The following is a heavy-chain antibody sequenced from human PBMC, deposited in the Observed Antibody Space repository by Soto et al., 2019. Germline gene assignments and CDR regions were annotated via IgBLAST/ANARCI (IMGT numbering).Heavy chain of an antibody. Sequence: SVQVACKASGGTFSSYTISWVRQAPGQGLEWMGRIIPILGIANYAQKFQGRVTITADKSTSTAYMELSSLRSEDTAVYYCARSLFAWSGYYISHYYYYMDVWGKGTTVTVSS. CDR1: GGTFSSYT. J-gene: IGHJ6*03. D-gene: IGHD3-3*01. CDR3: ARSLFAWSGYYISHYYYYMDV. V-gene: IGHV1-69*02. CDR2: IIPILGIA.